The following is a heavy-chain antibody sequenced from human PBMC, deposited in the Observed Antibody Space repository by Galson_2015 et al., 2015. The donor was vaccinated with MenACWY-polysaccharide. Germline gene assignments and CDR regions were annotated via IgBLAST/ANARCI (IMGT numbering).Heavy chain of an antibody. D-gene: IGHD2-2*01. Sequence: SLRLSCAASGFTFDDFAMHWVRQVPGKGLEWVSSISWNSGSIGYADSVKGRFTISRDNAKNSLYLQMNSLRIEDTAFYYCAKAGYCSSASCYYFDNWGQGTLVTVSS. J-gene: IGHJ4*02. CDR2: ISWNSGSI. CDR3: AKAGYCSSASCYYFDN. CDR1: GFTFDDFA. V-gene: IGHV3-9*01.